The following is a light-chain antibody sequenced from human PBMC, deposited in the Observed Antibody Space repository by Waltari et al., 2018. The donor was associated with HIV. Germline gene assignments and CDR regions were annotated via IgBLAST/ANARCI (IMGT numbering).Light chain of an antibody. CDR3: QQANTFPHS. J-gene: IGKJ2*01. CDR1: QAVGTD. V-gene: IGKV1-12*01. Sequence: DIEMTQSPYEVSASVGDRVIISCRASQAVGTDVAWYHVGPGRAPRLFIYDASRLEGGVSSRFSGSGFGTDFVFIIASLQSEDAGLYFCQQANTFPHSFGQGTKLEV. CDR2: DAS.